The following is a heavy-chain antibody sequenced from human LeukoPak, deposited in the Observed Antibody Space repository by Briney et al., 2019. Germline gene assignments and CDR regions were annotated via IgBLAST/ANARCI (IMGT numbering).Heavy chain of an antibody. CDR1: GFTFSSYN. CDR2: ISSSSSYI. Sequence: GGSLRLSCAASGFTFSSYNMNWVRQAPGKGLEWVSSISSSSSYIYYADSVKGRFTISRDNAKNSLYLQMNGLRAEDTAVYYCARGGVLRYCDWLSDYFDYWGQGTLVTVSS. CDR3: ARGGVLRYCDWLSDYFDY. V-gene: IGHV3-21*01. J-gene: IGHJ4*02. D-gene: IGHD3-9*01.